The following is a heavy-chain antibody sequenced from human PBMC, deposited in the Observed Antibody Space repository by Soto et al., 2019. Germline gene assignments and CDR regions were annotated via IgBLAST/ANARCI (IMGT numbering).Heavy chain of an antibody. J-gene: IGHJ6*02. CDR2: ISSSNSTI. Sequence: PGGSLRLSCAASGFTFSGYSMNWVRQAPGKGLEWVSYISSSNSTIYYADSVKGRFTISRDNAKDSLYLQMNSLRDEDTAVYYCARDIYDILTGYYSYYGMDVWGQGTTVTVSS. CDR3: ARDIYDILTGYYSYYGMDV. D-gene: IGHD3-9*01. CDR1: GFTFSGYS. V-gene: IGHV3-48*02.